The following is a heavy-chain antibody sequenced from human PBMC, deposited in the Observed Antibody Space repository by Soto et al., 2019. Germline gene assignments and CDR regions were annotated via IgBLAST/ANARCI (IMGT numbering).Heavy chain of an antibody. Sequence: QVQLLESGPGLVKPSQTLSLTCSVSGDSISNLDYFWAWISQPPGQALEYIGYIYKSATTYYNPSFESRVAISVDTSKSQFSLNVTSVTAADTAVYFCARGRYCLTGRCFPNWFDSWGQGALVTVSS. CDR2: IYKSATT. D-gene: IGHD7-27*01. J-gene: IGHJ5*01. V-gene: IGHV4-30-4*01. CDR1: GDSISNLDYF. CDR3: ARGRYCLTGRCFPNWFDS.